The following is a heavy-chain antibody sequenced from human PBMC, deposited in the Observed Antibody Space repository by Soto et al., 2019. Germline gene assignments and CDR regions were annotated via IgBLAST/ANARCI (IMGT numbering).Heavy chain of an antibody. D-gene: IGHD3-3*01. CDR2: INHSGNI. CDR1: GGSFSGYY. V-gene: IGHV4-34*01. CDR3: ARTSIFGGGYYFDY. J-gene: IGHJ4*02. Sequence: SETLSLTCAVYGGSFSGYYWSWIRQPPGKGLEWIGEINHSGNINYNPSLKSRVTISVDTSKNQFSLNLSSVTAADTAVYYCARTSIFGGGYYFDYWGQGTLVTVSS.